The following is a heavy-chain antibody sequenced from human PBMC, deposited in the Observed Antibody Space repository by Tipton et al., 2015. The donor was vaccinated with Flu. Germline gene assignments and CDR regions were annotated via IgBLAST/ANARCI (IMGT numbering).Heavy chain of an antibody. V-gene: IGHV4-61*01. D-gene: IGHD6-19*01. CDR1: GGSVSSGSYY. CDR2: IYYSGST. CDR3: ARDRPARVSSGWYRAFDI. J-gene: IGHJ3*02. Sequence: LRLSCTVSGGSVSSGSYYWGWIRQPPGKGLEWIGYIYYSGSTNYNPSLKSRVTIPVDTSKNQFSLKLSSVTAADTAVYYCARDRPARVSSGWYRAFDIWGQGTMVTVSS.